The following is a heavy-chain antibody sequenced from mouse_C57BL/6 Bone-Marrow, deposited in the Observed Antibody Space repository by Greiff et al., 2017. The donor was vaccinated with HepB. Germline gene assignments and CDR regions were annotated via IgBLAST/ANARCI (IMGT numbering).Heavy chain of an antibody. D-gene: IGHD1-1*01. V-gene: IGHV1-55*01. J-gene: IGHJ2*01. CDR1: GYTFTSYW. CDR2: IYPGSGST. Sequence: VQLQQPGAELVKPGASVKMSCKASGYTFTSYWITWVKQRPGQGLEWIGDIYPGSGSTNYNEKFKSKATLTVDTSSSTAYMQLSSLTSEDSAVYYCARRYYYGSIPYYFDYWGQGTTLTVSS. CDR3: ARRYYYGSIPYYFDY.